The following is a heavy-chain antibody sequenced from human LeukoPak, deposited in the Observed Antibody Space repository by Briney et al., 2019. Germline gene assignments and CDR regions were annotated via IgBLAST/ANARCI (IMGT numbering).Heavy chain of an antibody. CDR1: GGTFRSYA. D-gene: IGHD4-17*01. V-gene: IGHV1-69*13. CDR3: AIFQGTYGDNENDY. J-gene: IGHJ4*02. CDR2: IIPMINTP. Sequence: ASVKVSCKASGGTFRSYAITWVRQAPGKGLEWMGGIIPMINTPKYAQKFQGRVSITADESTSTDYMEVSSLRSEDTAVYYCAIFQGTYGDNENDYWGQGTLVTVSS.